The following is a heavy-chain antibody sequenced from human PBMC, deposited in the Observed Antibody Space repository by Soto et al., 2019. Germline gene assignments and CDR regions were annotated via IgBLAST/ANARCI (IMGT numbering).Heavy chain of an antibody. CDR2: IIPIFGTA. V-gene: IGHV1-69*12. Sequence: QVQLVQSGAEVKKPGSSVKVSCKASGGTFSSYAISWVRQAPGQGLEWMGGIIPIFGTANYAQKFQGRVTIPADESTSTACMELSSLRSEDTAVYYCARESRYCSGGSCYFLPGIDYWGQGTLVTVSS. D-gene: IGHD2-15*01. CDR3: ARESRYCSGGSCYFLPGIDY. J-gene: IGHJ4*02. CDR1: GGTFSSYA.